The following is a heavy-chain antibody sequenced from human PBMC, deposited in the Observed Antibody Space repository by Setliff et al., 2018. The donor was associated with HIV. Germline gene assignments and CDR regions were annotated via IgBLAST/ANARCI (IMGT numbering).Heavy chain of an antibody. Sequence: PGESLKISCKGSGYSFSSYWIGWVRQMPGKGLEFMGLLYPAGSNIRYSPSFQGQVTISVDKSTNTAFLQWTSLRASDTAMYYCTRLWHENWGGVDYWGQGTLVTVS. J-gene: IGHJ4*02. V-gene: IGHV5-51*01. CDR1: GYSFSSYW. CDR2: LYPAGSNI. D-gene: IGHD3-16*01. CDR3: TRLWHENWGGVDY.